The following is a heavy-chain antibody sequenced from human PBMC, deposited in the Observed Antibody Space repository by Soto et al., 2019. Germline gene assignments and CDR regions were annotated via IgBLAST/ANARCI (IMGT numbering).Heavy chain of an antibody. D-gene: IGHD1-26*01. CDR1: GFSLSTTGMS. CDR2: IDRDDDK. CDR3: VRISGSYYSLEY. J-gene: IGHJ4*02. V-gene: IGHV2-70*01. Sequence: SGPTLVNPTQTLRLTCTFSGFSLSTTGMSVSWIRQPPGKALEWLALIDRDDDKYYRTSLKTRLSISKDTSKNQVVLTVTNIDPVDTGTYYCVRISGSYYSLEYWGQGAQVTVSS.